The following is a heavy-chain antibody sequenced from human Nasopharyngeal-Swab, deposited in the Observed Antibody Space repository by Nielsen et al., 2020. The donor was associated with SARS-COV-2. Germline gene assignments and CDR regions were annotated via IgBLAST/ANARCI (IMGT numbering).Heavy chain of an antibody. CDR1: EFTFDDSA. CDR3: AKAFGATYYYYYYMDV. J-gene: IGHJ6*03. CDR2: ISWDGGST. Sequence: GESLKMSCAASEFTFDDSAMHWVRQAPGKGLEWVSLISWDGGSTYYADSVKGRFTISRDDSKNSLYLQMNSLRAEDTALYYCAKAFGATYYYYYYMDVWGKGTTVTVSS. D-gene: IGHD3-10*01. V-gene: IGHV3-43D*03.